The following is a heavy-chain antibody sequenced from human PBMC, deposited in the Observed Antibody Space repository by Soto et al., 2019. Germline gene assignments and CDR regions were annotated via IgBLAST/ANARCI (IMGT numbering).Heavy chain of an antibody. CDR1: GYSISSGYY. D-gene: IGHD1-26*01. CDR2: IYHSGST. CDR3: ARGPQWELTD. J-gene: IGHJ4*02. Sequence: SETLSLTCAVSGYSISSGYYWGWIRQPPGKGLEGIGSIYHSGSTYYNPSLKSRVTISVDTSKNQFSLKLSSVTAADTAVYYCARGPQWELTDWGQGTLVTVS. V-gene: IGHV4-38-2*01.